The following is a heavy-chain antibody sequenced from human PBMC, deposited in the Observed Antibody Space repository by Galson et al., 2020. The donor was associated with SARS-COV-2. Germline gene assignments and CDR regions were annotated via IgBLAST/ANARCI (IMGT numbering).Heavy chain of an antibody. Sequence: ASVKVSCKASGYTITNYEINRVRQAPGQELEWMGWMNPNRGNTCYAQKFQDRVTMTRTTSISTAYMELNSLKSEDTAVYYCARSYDDFATWFDPWGQGTLVTVSS. V-gene: IGHV1-8*01. J-gene: IGHJ5*02. CDR2: MNPNRGNT. D-gene: IGHD4-17*01. CDR3: ARSYDDFATWFDP. CDR1: GYTITNYE.